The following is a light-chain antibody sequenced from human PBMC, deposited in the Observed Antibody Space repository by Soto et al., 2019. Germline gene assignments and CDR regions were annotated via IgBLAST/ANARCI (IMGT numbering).Light chain of an antibody. CDR3: QQCGSSPWT. CDR2: AAS. V-gene: IGKV3-20*01. Sequence: LTPSPGTLSLSQLVLANLSFMSSERLSSVYLAWYQQKPGQAPRLLIYAASSRATGIPDRFSGGGSGTDFTLTISRLEPEDFAVYYCQQCGSSPWTSGQGTKVDNK. J-gene: IGKJ1*01. CDR1: ERLSSVY.